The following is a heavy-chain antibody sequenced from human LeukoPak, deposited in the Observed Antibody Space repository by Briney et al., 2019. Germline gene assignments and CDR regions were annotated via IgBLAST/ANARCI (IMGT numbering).Heavy chain of an antibody. Sequence: PGGSLRLSCAASRFAFSTYTMNWIRQAPGKGLEWVSSITSSGNYRYYADSMEGQFTISRDNAKNSLYLQLSSLRAEDTAIYYCARVDQTEAFDIWGQGTMVTVS. J-gene: IGHJ3*02. V-gene: IGHV3-21*01. CDR3: ARVDQTEAFDI. D-gene: IGHD1-14*01. CDR1: RFAFSTYT. CDR2: ITSSGNYR.